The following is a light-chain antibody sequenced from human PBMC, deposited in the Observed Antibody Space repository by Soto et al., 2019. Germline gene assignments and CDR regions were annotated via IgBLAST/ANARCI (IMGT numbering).Light chain of an antibody. CDR2: AAS. CDR3: QQSYSTPWT. CDR1: QSITNY. Sequence: DIQMTQSPSSLSASVGDRVTITCRASQSITNYLNWYQQKPGKAPKLLIYAASSLQSGVPSRFSGIESGTDFTLSISSLQPEDFATYYCQQSYSTPWTFGQGTKVEIK. J-gene: IGKJ1*01. V-gene: IGKV1-39*01.